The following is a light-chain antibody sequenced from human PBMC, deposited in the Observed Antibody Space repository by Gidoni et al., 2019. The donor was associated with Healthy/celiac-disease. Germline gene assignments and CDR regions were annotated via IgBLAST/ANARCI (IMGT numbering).Light chain of an antibody. CDR2: QSS. CDR1: QSISSW. J-gene: IGKJ2*01. V-gene: IGKV1-5*03. CDR3: QQYNSYSYT. Sequence: DIQMTQSPSTLSASVGDSVTITCLPSQSISSWLAWYQQKPGKAPKLLIYQSSSLESGVPSRFSGSGSGTEFTLTISSLQPDDFATYYCQQYNSYSYTFGQGTKLEIK.